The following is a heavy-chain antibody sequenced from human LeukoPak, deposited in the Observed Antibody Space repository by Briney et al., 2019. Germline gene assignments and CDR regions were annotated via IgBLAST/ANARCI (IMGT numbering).Heavy chain of an antibody. CDR2: IIPIFGTA. J-gene: IGHJ6*03. D-gene: IGHD2-15*01. CDR3: ARDFPAAEMAYYYYMDV. CDR1: GGTFSSYA. V-gene: IGHV1-69*01. Sequence: GSSVKVSCKASGGTFSSYAICWVRQAPGQGLEWMGGIIPIFGTANYAQKFQGRVTITADESTSTAYMELSSLRSEDTAVYCCARDFPAAEMAYYYYMDVWGKGTTVTVSS.